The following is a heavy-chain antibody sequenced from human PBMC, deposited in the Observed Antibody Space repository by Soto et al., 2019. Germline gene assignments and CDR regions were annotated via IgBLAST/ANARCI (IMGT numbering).Heavy chain of an antibody. CDR1: GGSISSYY. Sequence: SETLSLTCTVSGGSISSYYWSWIRQPPGKGLEWIGYLSYTGSTNYNASLQSRVTISADTSKNQFSLKLTSVTAADTAIYYCARASYCGSGCYYYFDYWGQGALVTVSS. D-gene: IGHD2-21*02. CDR3: ARASYCGSGCYYYFDY. CDR2: LSYTGST. V-gene: IGHV4-59*01. J-gene: IGHJ4*02.